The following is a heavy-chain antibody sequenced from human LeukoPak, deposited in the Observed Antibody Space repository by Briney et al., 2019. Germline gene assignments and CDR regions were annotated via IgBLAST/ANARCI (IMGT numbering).Heavy chain of an antibody. CDR3: ARDRVSSWSNWFDP. CDR2: IKQDGSEK. J-gene: IGHJ5*02. Sequence: GGSLRLSCAASGFTFSSYWMSWVRQAPGKGLEWVANIKQDGSEKYYVDSVKGRFTISRDNAKNSLYLQMNSLRAEDTAVYYCARDRVSSWSNWFDPWGQGTLVTVSS. D-gene: IGHD6-13*01. V-gene: IGHV3-7*01. CDR1: GFTFSSYW.